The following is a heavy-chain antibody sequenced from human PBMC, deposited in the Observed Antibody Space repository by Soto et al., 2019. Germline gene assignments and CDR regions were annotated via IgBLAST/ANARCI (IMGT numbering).Heavy chain of an antibody. CDR2: IYYSGST. V-gene: IGHV4-39*01. J-gene: IGHJ4*02. Sequence: QLQLQESGPGLVKPSETLSLTCTVSGCSMSNGGYFWGWIRQPPGKGLEWIGSIYYSGSTYNNPSLMSRLTMSIDTSKTQFSLKVTSVTAADTAVYYCARSRGEPPEGFDYWGQGTLVTVSS. CDR1: GCSMSNGGYF. D-gene: IGHD3-16*01. CDR3: ARSRGEPPEGFDY.